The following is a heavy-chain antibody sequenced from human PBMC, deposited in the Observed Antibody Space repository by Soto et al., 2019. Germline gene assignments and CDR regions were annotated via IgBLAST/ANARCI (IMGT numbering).Heavy chain of an antibody. CDR1: NASINTDY. V-gene: IGHV4-4*08. Sequence: QVQLQESGPGLVKPSETLSLTCSVSNASINTDYWTWIRQAPGKGLEWLGYIHTSGSTNYSPSLKTRLTISLATSKTQISLKLRSVTTADTAIYYCAGLCQGTSGWERWFDPWGQGTLVTVSS. D-gene: IGHD6-19*01. CDR3: AGLCQGTSGWERWFDP. J-gene: IGHJ5*02. CDR2: IHTSGST.